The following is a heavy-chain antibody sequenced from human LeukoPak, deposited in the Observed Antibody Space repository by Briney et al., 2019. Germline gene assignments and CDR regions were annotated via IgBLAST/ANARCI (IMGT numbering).Heavy chain of an antibody. CDR2: VYYTGRT. CDR3: ATTPHYEGGGFDI. CDR1: ADSISTSNYY. D-gene: IGHD3-16*01. V-gene: IGHV4-39*01. Sequence: SETLSLTCTVSADSISTSNYYWGWIRQPPGTGLGWIGSVYYTGRTYDNPSLKSRVTISVDTSKNQFSLKLNSVTAADTAVYYCATTPHYEGGGFDIWGQGTMVTVSS. J-gene: IGHJ3*02.